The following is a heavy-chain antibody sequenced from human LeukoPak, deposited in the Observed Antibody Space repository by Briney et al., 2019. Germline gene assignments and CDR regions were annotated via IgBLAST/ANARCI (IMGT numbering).Heavy chain of an antibody. Sequence: GGSLRLSCAASGFTFSSHSMNWVRQAPGKGLEWVSYISSSSSTIYYADSVKGRFTISRDNAKNSLYLQMDSPRAEDTAVYYCARGAYYYEDWGQGTLVTVSS. CDR3: ARGAYYYED. D-gene: IGHD3-22*01. CDR2: ISSSSSTI. V-gene: IGHV3-48*01. CDR1: GFTFSSHS. J-gene: IGHJ4*02.